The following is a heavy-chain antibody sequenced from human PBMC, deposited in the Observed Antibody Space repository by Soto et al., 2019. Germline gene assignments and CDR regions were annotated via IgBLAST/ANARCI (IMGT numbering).Heavy chain of an antibody. CDR2: IIPIFGTA. CDR3: ARDRKGYCTNGVCYVFDY. J-gene: IGHJ4*02. V-gene: IGHV1-69*13. Sequence: SVKVFCKASGGTFSSYAISWVRQAPGQGLEWMGGIIPIFGTANYAQKFQGRVTITADESTSTAYMELSSLRSEDTAVYYCARDRKGYCTNGVCYVFDYWGQGTLVTVSS. D-gene: IGHD2-8*01. CDR1: GGTFSSYA.